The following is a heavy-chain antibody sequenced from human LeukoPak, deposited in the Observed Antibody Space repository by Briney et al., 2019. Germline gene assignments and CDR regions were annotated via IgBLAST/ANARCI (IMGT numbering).Heavy chain of an antibody. Sequence: PSETLSLTCTVSGGSINSSSSYYWGWSRQPPGKGLEWIGSIYYSGRTYYNPSLKSRATISVDTSKNQFSLKLSSVAAADTAVYYCARGYCSGGSCYSYYYYNYMDVWGKGTTVTVSS. V-gene: IGHV4-39*07. J-gene: IGHJ6*03. CDR3: ARGYCSGGSCYSYYYYNYMDV. D-gene: IGHD2-15*01. CDR2: IYYSGRT. CDR1: GGSINSSSSYY.